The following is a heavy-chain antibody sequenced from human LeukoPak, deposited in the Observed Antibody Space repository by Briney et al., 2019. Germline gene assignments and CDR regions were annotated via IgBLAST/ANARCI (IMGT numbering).Heavy chain of an antibody. V-gene: IGHV1-18*01. D-gene: IGHD6-6*01. CDR2: RSIYNGNT. Sequence: ASVKVSCKASGYDLINYGISWVRQAPGQGLEWMGWRSIYNGNTDYKLQGRVTMTTDTSTNTAYMEVRSLRSDDTAVYYCASGGPFPSSSSSREYYLDYWGQGTLVTVSS. CDR1: GYDLINYG. CDR3: ASGGPFPSSSSSREYYLDY. J-gene: IGHJ4*02.